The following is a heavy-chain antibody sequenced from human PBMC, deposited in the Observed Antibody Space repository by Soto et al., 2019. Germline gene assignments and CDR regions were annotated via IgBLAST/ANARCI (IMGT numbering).Heavy chain of an antibody. CDR1: GFTFRNFG. CDR2: ISYDGSNN. J-gene: IGHJ4*02. D-gene: IGHD5-18*01. Sequence: QVQLVESGGGVVQPGRSLRLSCAASGFTFRNFGLHWVRQAPGKGLEWVAVISYDGSNNYYSDSVKGRFTISRDNFKNTLYLQMDSLRTEDTAVYYCAKGDLDTSMAMAFDYWGQGTLVTVSS. V-gene: IGHV3-30*18. CDR3: AKGDLDTSMAMAFDY.